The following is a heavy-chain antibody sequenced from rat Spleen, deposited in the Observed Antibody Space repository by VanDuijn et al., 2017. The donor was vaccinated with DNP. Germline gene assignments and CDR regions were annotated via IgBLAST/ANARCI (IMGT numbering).Heavy chain of an antibody. J-gene: IGHJ2*01. CDR3: ARPDY. CDR2: IIYDGSRT. Sequence: EVQLVASGGGLVQPGRSMKLSCAASGFTLSNYDMTWVRQAPKKGLEWVATIIYDGSRTYYRDSVKGRFTVSRDNVKGTLYLQMDSLRSEDTATYYCARPDYWGQGVMVTVSS. V-gene: IGHV5-7*01. CDR1: GFTLSNYD.